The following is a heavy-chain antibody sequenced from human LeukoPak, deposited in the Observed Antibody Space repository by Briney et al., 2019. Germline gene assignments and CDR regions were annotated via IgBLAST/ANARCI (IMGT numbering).Heavy chain of an antibody. CDR2: IYTDGSYT. D-gene: IGHD3-16*01. CDR3: ARGDDESLDH. CDR1: GGSFSGYY. V-gene: IGHV3-74*01. Sequence: ETLSLTCAVYGGSFSGYYWSWVRQAPGKGLVWVSRIYTDGSYTNYADSVKGRFTISRDNAKNTLSLHMNSLRAEDMAVYYCARGDDESLDHWGQGTLVTVSS. J-gene: IGHJ4*02.